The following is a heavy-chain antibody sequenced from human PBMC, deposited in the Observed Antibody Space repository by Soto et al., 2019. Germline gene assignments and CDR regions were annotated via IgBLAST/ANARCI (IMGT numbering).Heavy chain of an antibody. D-gene: IGHD3-10*01. CDR2: LYDSGST. CDR3: ARENYYGSGTYFRLDV. J-gene: IGHJ6*02. Sequence: QVQLQESGPGLVKPSETLSLTCTVSGDSISTYYWSWIRQPPRKGLEWIGYLYDSGSTHYNPSLNSRVTIAVDTSKNQFSLKLTSVTAADTAVYYCARENYYGSGTYFRLDVWGQGTRVTVSS. V-gene: IGHV4-59*01. CDR1: GDSISTYY.